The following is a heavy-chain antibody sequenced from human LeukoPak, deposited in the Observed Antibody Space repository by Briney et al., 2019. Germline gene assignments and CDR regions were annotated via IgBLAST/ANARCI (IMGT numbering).Heavy chain of an antibody. J-gene: IGHJ4*02. D-gene: IGHD2-8*01. CDR2: ISSSGSTK. V-gene: IGHV3-11*01. Sequence: GGSLRLSCAASGFTFSDYYMSWIRQAPGKGLEWISYISSSGSTKYNAESVKGRFTISRDNAKNSLYLQMSSLRAEDTAVYYCARVKGVYAIDYWGKGTLVTVS. CDR1: GFTFSDYY. CDR3: ARVKGVYAIDY.